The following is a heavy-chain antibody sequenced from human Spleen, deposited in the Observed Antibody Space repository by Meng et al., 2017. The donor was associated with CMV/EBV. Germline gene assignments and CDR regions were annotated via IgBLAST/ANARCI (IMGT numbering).Heavy chain of an antibody. D-gene: IGHD3-10*01. J-gene: IGHJ6*02. V-gene: IGHV4-39*07. CDR2: VYNSGNT. Sequence: SETLSLTCTLSGGSVSSDNYYWGWIRQPPGKGLEWIGSVYNSGNTYHNPALESRVTISLDTSKNQFSLRLSSVTAADTAVYYCARDGIWFGELLTSNNYYYGMDVWGQGTTVTVSS. CDR1: GGSVSSDNYY. CDR3: ARDGIWFGELLTSNNYYYGMDV.